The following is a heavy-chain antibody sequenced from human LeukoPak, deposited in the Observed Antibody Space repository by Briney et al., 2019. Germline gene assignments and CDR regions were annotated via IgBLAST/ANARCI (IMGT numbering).Heavy chain of an antibody. J-gene: IGHJ4*02. V-gene: IGHV4-59*01. CDR3: ASRSSIWSGYQDTLYYFDS. CDR1: GGSISSYC. Sequence: PSETLSLTCTVSGGSISSYCWSWIRQPPGKRLEWIGHIYYSGSTNYNPSLKSRVTISVDTSKNQFSLKLSSLTAADTAVYYCASRSSIWSGYQDTLYYFDSWGQGTLVTVSS. D-gene: IGHD3-3*01. CDR2: IYYSGST.